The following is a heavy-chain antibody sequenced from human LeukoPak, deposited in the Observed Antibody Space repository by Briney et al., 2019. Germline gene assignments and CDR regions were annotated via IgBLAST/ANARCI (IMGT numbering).Heavy chain of an antibody. J-gene: IGHJ2*01. Sequence: ASVKVSCKASGYIFTDYYMHWVQQAPGKGLEWMGWINPNSGGTNYAQRFQGRVTMTRDTSISTAYMELSRLRSDDTAVYYCAREGRGWYFDLWGRGTLVTVSS. CDR1: GYIFTDYY. CDR2: INPNSGGT. CDR3: AREGRGWYFDL. V-gene: IGHV1-2*02. D-gene: IGHD3-10*01.